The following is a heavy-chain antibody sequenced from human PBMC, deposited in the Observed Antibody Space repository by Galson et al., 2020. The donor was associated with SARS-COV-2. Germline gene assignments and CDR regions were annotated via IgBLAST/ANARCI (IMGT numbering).Heavy chain of an antibody. D-gene: IGHD3-22*01. CDR2: ISTYNGDT. Sequence: ASVTVSCKASGYTFTSHSFSWVRQAPGQGLEWMGWISTYNGDTNYAQKLQGRDTMTTDTSTSTPYMQLRSLGSDYTAGYYCASEGDSSDYYPFDYGGQGTLVTVSS. CDR1: GYTFTSHS. CDR3: ASEGDSSDYYPFDY. J-gene: IGHJ4*02. V-gene: IGHV1-18*04.